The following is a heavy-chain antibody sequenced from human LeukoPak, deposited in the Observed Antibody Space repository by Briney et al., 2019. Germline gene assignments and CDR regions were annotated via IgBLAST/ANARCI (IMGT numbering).Heavy chain of an antibody. V-gene: IGHV3-21*01. CDR1: GFTFSSYS. J-gene: IGHJ6*02. D-gene: IGHD3-22*01. CDR3: ARYYYYDSSGFLHEPTYYYYYGMDV. Sequence: GGSLRLSCAASGFTFSSYSMNWVRQAPGKGLEWVSSISSSSSYIYYADSVKGRFTISRDNAKDSLYLQMNSLRAEDTAVYYCARYYYYDSSGFLHEPTYYYYYGMDVWGQGTTVTVSS. CDR2: ISSSSSYI.